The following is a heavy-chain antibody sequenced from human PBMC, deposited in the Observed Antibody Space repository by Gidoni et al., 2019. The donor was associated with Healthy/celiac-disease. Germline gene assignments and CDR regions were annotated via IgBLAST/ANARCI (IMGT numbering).Heavy chain of an antibody. D-gene: IGHD3-22*01. Sequence: QVQLQESGPGLAKPPGTLSLTCAVSGGPISSSNWWSWVRQPPGKGLEWIGEIVHGGSTNYNASLKRRVTISVDKSKNQFSLKLSSVTAADTAVYYCARDYYDSSSYYQGGDWGQGTLVTVSS. CDR2: IVHGGST. CDR1: GGPISSSNW. CDR3: ARDYYDSSSYYQGGD. J-gene: IGHJ4*02. V-gene: IGHV4-4*03.